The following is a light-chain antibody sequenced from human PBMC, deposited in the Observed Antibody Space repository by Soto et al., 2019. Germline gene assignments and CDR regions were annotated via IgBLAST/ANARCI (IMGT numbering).Light chain of an antibody. CDR2: GAS. CDR1: QSVSTSY. J-gene: IGKJ1*01. Sequence: EIVLTQSPDTPSVSPGERATLSCRASQSVSTSYLAWYQQKPGQAPRLLISGASSRAAGIPDRFSASGSGTDFTLTINRLEPEDFAVYFCQHYGGSPGTFGQGTKVDIK. V-gene: IGKV3-20*01. CDR3: QHYGGSPGT.